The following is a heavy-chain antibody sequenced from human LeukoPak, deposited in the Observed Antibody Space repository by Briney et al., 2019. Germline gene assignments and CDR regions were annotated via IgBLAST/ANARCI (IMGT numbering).Heavy chain of an antibody. Sequence: GESLKISCKASGYTFTNHWITWVRQMPGKGLEWLGRIDPSDSYTDYSPSFQGHVTISADKSISTAYLQWSSLKASDTAMYYCAIDPYYYDGSGSLDYWGQGTLVTVSS. CDR1: GYTFTNHW. V-gene: IGHV5-10-1*01. CDR3: AIDPYYYDGSGSLDY. J-gene: IGHJ4*02. D-gene: IGHD3-22*01. CDR2: IDPSDSYT.